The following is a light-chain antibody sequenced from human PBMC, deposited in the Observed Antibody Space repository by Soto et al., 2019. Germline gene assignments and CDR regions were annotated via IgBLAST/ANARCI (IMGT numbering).Light chain of an antibody. CDR3: SSYTSSSTYV. J-gene: IGLJ1*01. CDR2: EVS. CDR1: SSDVGGYNY. V-gene: IGLV2-14*01. Sequence: QSALTQPASVSGSPGQSITISCTGTSSDVGGYNYVSWYQQHPGKAPKLMIYEVSNRPSGVSNRFSGSKSGNTASLTISGLQADDEADYYWSSYTSSSTYVFGTGTKVTVL.